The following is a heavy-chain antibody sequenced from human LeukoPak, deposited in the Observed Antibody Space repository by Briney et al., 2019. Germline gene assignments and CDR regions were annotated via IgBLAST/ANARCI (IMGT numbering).Heavy chain of an antibody. V-gene: IGHV4-59*01. CDR3: ARGNGYNYY. D-gene: IGHD5-24*01. J-gene: IGHJ4*02. CDR2: IYYSGST. CDR1: GASMTNYY. Sequence: SETLSLTCTVSGASMTNYYWAWIRQPPGKGLEWIGYIYYSGSTNYNPSLKSRVTISVDTSKNQFSLKLSSATAADTAVYYCARGNGYNYYWGQGTLVTVSS.